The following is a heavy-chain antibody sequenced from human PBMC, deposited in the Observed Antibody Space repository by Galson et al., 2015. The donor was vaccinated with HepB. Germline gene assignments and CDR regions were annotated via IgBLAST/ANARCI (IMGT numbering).Heavy chain of an antibody. CDR3: ASTGVVVVAVDY. D-gene: IGHD2-15*01. J-gene: IGHJ4*02. CDR1: GGSFSGYY. Sequence: LSLTCAVYGGSFSGYYWSWIRQPPGKGLEWIGEINHSGSTNYNPSLKSRVTISVDTSKNQFSLKLSSVTAADTAVYYCASTGVVVVAVDYWGQGTLVTVSS. V-gene: IGHV4-34*01. CDR2: INHSGST.